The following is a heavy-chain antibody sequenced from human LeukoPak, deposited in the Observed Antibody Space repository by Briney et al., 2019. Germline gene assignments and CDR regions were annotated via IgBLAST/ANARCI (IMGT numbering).Heavy chain of an antibody. CDR2: IYYSGST. J-gene: IGHJ4*02. D-gene: IGHD5-24*01. CDR1: GGSISSSSYY. Sequence: PSETLSLTCTVSGGSISSSSYYWGWIRQPPGKGLEWIGSIYYSGSTYYNPSLKSRVTISVDTSKNQFSLKLSSVTAADTAVYYCARYPKMAAQRYYFDYWGQGTLVTVSS. V-gene: IGHV4-39*07. CDR3: ARYPKMAAQRYYFDY.